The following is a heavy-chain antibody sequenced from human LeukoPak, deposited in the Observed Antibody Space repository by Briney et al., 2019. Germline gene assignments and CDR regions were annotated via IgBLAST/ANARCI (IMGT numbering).Heavy chain of an antibody. CDR1: GFTFSSYG. J-gene: IGHJ6*03. CDR2: IRYDGSNK. V-gene: IGHV3-30*02. Sequence: GSLRLSCAASGFTFSSYGMHWVRQAPGKGLEWVAFIRYDGSNKYYADSVKGRFTISRDNSKNTLYLQMNSLRAEDTAVYYCAKEGWNGDYYYYMDVWGKGTTVTISS. CDR3: AKEGWNGDYYYYMDV. D-gene: IGHD1-1*01.